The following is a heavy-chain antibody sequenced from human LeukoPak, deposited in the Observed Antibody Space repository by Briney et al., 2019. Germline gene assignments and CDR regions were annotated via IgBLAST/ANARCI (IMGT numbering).Heavy chain of an antibody. V-gene: IGHV3-21*01. Sequence: GGSLRLSCAASGFTFSSYSMNWVRQAPGKGLEWVSSISSSSSYIYYADSVKGRFTISRDNAKNSLYLQMNSPRAEDTAVYYCAREVSGWYDYWGQGTLVTVSS. J-gene: IGHJ4*02. CDR3: AREVSGWYDY. CDR1: GFTFSSYS. D-gene: IGHD6-19*01. CDR2: ISSSSSYI.